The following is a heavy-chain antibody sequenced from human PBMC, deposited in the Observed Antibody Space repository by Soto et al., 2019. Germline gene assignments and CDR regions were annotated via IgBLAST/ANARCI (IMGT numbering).Heavy chain of an antibody. CDR2: INHSGST. V-gene: IGHV4-34*01. Sequence: SETLSLTCAVYGGSFSGYYWSWIRQPPGKGLEWIGEINHSGSTNYNPSLKSRVTISVDTSKNQFSLKLSSVTAADTAVYYCARGSVQLERRRQNEDAFDIWGQGTMVTVSS. CDR1: GGSFSGYY. J-gene: IGHJ3*02. D-gene: IGHD1-1*01. CDR3: ARGSVQLERRRQNEDAFDI.